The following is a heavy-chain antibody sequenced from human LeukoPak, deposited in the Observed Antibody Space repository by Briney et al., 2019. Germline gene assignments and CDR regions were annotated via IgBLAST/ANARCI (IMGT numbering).Heavy chain of an antibody. CDR3: TRMALSGTGSFDY. V-gene: IGHV3-73*01. D-gene: IGHD3/OR15-3a*01. CDR2: IRSKANSYAT. J-gene: IGHJ4*02. CDR1: GFTFSASA. Sequence: PGGSLRLSCAASGFTFSASAVHWVRQASGKGLEWVGRIRSKANSYATAYAASVKGRFTISRDDSKNTAYLQMNSLKTEDTAVYYCTRMALSGTGSFDYWGQGTLVTVSS.